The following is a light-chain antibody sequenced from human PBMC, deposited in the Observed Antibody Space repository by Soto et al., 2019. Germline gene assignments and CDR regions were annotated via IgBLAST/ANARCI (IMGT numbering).Light chain of an antibody. J-gene: IGKJ1*01. CDR2: KAS. V-gene: IGKV1-5*03. CDR3: QQYTTYWT. CDR1: QSISSW. Sequence: DIQMTQSPSTLSASIGDRVTITCRASQSISSWLAWYQQKPGKAPKLLIYKASILASGVPSRFSGSGSGTEFSLTISSQQPEDFATYYCQQYTTYWTFAQGTKVEIK.